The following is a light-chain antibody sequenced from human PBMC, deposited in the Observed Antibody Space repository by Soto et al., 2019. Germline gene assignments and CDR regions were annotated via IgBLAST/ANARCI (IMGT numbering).Light chain of an antibody. Sequence: IQLTQSPSSLSASVGDRVTVTCRASEDITNYLAWYQQKVGKAPKLLIYDASTLHSGVPSRFSGSGSGTDFTLTISGLRPEDFATYYCQQLTRYPATFVGGTKVDIK. CDR3: QQLTRYPAT. V-gene: IGKV1-9*01. CDR1: EDITNY. J-gene: IGKJ4*01. CDR2: DAS.